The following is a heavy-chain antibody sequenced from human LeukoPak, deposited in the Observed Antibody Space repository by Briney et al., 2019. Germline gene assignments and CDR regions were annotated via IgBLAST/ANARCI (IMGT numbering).Heavy chain of an antibody. CDR2: FDPEDGET. CDR3: ARSRVTRQPSGTEFDY. D-gene: IGHD4-17*01. J-gene: IGHJ4*02. Sequence: ASVKVSCKVSGYTLTELSMHWVRQAPGKGLEWMGGFDPEDGETIYAQKFQGRVTMTEDTSTDTAYMELSSLRSEDTAVYYCARSRVTRQPSGTEFDYWGQGTLVTVSS. V-gene: IGHV1-24*01. CDR1: GYTLTELS.